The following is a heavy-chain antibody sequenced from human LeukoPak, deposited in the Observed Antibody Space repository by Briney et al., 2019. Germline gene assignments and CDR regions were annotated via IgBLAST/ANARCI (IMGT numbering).Heavy chain of an antibody. CDR2: IKQDGSET. Sequence: GGSLRLSCAASGFTFSRYWMTWVRQAPGKGLEWVANIKQDGSETYYVDSVKGRFTISRDNAKNSLFLQMNSLRAEDTAVYYCARDEYGDYAFDIWGQGTMVTVSS. J-gene: IGHJ3*02. CDR1: GFTFSRYW. V-gene: IGHV3-7*01. CDR3: ARDEYGDYAFDI. D-gene: IGHD4-17*01.